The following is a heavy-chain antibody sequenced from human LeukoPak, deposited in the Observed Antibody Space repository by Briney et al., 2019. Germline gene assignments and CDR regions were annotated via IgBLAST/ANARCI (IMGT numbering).Heavy chain of an antibody. V-gene: IGHV3-48*01. J-gene: IGHJ4*02. Sequence: GGSLRLSCAASGFTFSSYSMNWVRQAPGKGLEWVSYISSSSSTIYYADSVKGRFTISRDNAKNSLYLQMNSLRAEDTAVYYCARAFGGSSGYFYGGDFDYWGQGTLVTVSS. D-gene: IGHD3-22*01. CDR3: ARAFGGSSGYFYGGDFDY. CDR1: GFTFSSYS. CDR2: ISSSSSTI.